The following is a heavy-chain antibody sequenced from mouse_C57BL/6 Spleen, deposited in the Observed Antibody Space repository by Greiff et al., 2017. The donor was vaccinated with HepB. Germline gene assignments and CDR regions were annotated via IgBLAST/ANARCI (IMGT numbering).Heavy chain of an antibody. J-gene: IGHJ2*01. D-gene: IGHD2-5*01. CDR2: ISSGGSYT. Sequence: EVQVVESGGDLVKPGGSLKLSCAASGFTFSSYGMSWVRQTPDKRLEWVATISSGGSYTYYPDSVKGRFTISRDNAKNTLYLQMSSLKSEDTAMYYCASQAYYSNYAYWGQGTTLTVSS. CDR1: GFTFSSYG. V-gene: IGHV5-6*01. CDR3: ASQAYYSNYAY.